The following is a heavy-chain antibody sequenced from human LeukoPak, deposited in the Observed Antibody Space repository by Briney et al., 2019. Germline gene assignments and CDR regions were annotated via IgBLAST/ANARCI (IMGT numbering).Heavy chain of an antibody. CDR3: ARDHRYAFDN. V-gene: IGHV3-48*01. J-gene: IGHJ4*01. CDR2: IGISSGNT. D-gene: IGHD5-12*01. Sequence: GGSLRLSCAASGFNFIDYSMNWVRQAPGRGLEWISYIGISSGNTKYADSVKGRFTISRDKARNSLYLQMNSLRVEDTAVYYCARDHRYAFDNWGHGTLVTVSS. CDR1: GFNFIDYS.